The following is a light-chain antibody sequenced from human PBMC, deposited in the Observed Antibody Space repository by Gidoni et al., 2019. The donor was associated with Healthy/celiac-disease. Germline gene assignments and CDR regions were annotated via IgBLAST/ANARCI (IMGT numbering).Light chain of an antibody. CDR3: QQSYSTPRT. Sequence: DIQITQSPSSLSASVGDRVTITCRASQSISSYLNWYQQKPGKAPKLLIYAASSLQSGVPSRFSGSGSGTDFTLTISSLQPEDFATYDCQQSYSTPRTFGQGTKVEIK. J-gene: IGKJ1*01. CDR1: QSISSY. CDR2: AAS. V-gene: IGKV1-39*01.